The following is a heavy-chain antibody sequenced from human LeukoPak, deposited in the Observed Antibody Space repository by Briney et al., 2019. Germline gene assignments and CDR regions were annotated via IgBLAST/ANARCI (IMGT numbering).Heavy chain of an antibody. CDR1: GGSVSSGSYY. J-gene: IGHJ4*02. Sequence: SETLSLTCTVSGGSVSSGSYYWSWIRQPPGKGLEWIGYIYYSGSTNYNPSLKSRVTISVDTSKNQFSLKLSSVTAAGTAVYYCARGSIALYYFDYWGQGTLVTVSS. CDR3: ARGSIALYYFDY. D-gene: IGHD6-6*01. V-gene: IGHV4-61*01. CDR2: IYYSGST.